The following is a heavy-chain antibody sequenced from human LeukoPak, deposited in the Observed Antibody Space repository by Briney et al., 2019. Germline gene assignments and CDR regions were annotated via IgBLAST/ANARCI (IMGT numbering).Heavy chain of an antibody. J-gene: IGHJ4*02. CDR1: GFTFSSYG. CDR3: ASPGGDILTGYTF. D-gene: IGHD3-9*01. V-gene: IGHV3-30*03. Sequence: PGGSLRLSCAASGFTFSSYGMHWVRQAPGKGLEWVAVISYDGSNKYYADSVKGRFTISRDNSKNTLYLQMNSLRAEDTAVYYCASPGGDILTGYTFWGQGTLVTVSS. CDR2: ISYDGSNK.